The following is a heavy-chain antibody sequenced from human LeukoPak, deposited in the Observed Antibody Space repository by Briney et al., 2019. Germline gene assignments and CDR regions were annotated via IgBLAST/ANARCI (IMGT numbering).Heavy chain of an antibody. D-gene: IGHD5-24*01. V-gene: IGHV1-2*02. CDR2: INPNSGGT. J-gene: IGHJ4*02. Sequence: ASVKVSCKASGYTFTGYYMHWVRQAPGQGLEWMGWINPNSGGTNYVQKFQGRVTMTRDTSISTAYMELSRLRSDDTAVYYCARSGDGYNYLDYWGQGTLVTVSS. CDR1: GYTFTGYY. CDR3: ARSGDGYNYLDY.